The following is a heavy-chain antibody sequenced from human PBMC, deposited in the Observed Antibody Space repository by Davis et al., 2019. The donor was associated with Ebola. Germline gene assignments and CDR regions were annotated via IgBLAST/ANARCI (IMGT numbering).Heavy chain of an antibody. J-gene: IGHJ4*02. D-gene: IGHD3-16*01. Sequence: MPSETLSLTCTVSGGSISSSSYYWGWIRQPPGKGLERIGSFYDSGSTYYNSSLRSRVTISVDTSKNQFSLKLTSVTAADTAVYYCARHASVAGSYAYWGQGTLVTVSS. CDR2: FYDSGST. CDR1: GGSISSSSYY. CDR3: ARHASVAGSYAY. V-gene: IGHV4-39*01.